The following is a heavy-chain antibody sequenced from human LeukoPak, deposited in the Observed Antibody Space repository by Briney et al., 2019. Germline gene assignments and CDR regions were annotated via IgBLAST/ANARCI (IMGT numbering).Heavy chain of an antibody. D-gene: IGHD2-15*01. CDR3: ANHDAIVVLVVATRPFDY. V-gene: IGHV3-23*01. Sequence: PGGSLRLSCAASGFTFRSYAMSWVRQAPGKGLEWVSAISGSGDTTYYADSVKGRFTISRDNSKNTVSLQMNSLRAEDTAVYYCANHDAIVVLVVATRPFDYWGQGTLVTVSS. J-gene: IGHJ4*02. CDR1: GFTFRSYA. CDR2: ISGSGDTT.